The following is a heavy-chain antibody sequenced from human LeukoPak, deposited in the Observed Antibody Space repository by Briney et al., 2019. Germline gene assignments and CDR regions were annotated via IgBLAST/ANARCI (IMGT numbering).Heavy chain of an antibody. V-gene: IGHV3-21*01. CDR1: GFTFSSYS. Sequence: GGSLRLSCAASGFTFSSYSMNWVRQAPGKGLEWVSSISSSSSYTYYADSVKGRFTISGDNAKNSLYLQMNSLRAEDTAVYYCARDGIVGATTFDYWGQGTLVTVSS. J-gene: IGHJ4*02. D-gene: IGHD1-26*01. CDR3: ARDGIVGATTFDY. CDR2: ISSSSSYT.